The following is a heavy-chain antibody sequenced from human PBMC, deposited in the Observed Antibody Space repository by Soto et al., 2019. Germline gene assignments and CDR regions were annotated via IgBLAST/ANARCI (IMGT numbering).Heavy chain of an antibody. CDR2: INPNSGGT. J-gene: IGHJ4*02. CDR3: ARERGRSGWCGGISDY. Sequence: ASVKVSCKASGYTFTGYYMHWVRQAPGQGLEWMGWINPNSGGTNYAQKFQGRVTMTRDTSISTAYMELSRLRSDDTAVYYCARERGRSGWCGGISDYWGQGTLVTVSS. CDR1: GYTFTGYY. D-gene: IGHD6-19*01. V-gene: IGHV1-2*02.